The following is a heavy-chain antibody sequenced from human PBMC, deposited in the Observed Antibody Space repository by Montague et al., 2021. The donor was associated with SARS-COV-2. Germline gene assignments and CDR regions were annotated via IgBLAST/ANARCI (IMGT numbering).Heavy chain of an antibody. D-gene: IGHD1-1*01. J-gene: IGHJ3*02. Sequence: SETLSLTCTVSGGSITVSRYDWGWIRQPPGKGLEWIGSAHYTGTTSYNASLKSRLTISIDTSENQFSLKMTSVTASATAVYYCARHRANAGSFDIWGQGTMVTVSS. CDR3: ARHRANAGSFDI. V-gene: IGHV4-39*01. CDR2: AHYTGTT. CDR1: GGSITVSRYD.